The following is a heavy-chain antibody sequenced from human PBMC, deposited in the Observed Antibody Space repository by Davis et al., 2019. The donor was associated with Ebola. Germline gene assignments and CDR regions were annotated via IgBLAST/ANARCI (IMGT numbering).Heavy chain of an antibody. J-gene: IGHJ4*02. Sequence: PGGSLRLSCAASGFTFSAYTLTWVRQAPGKGLEWVSTITDISSPIYYGDSVKGRFTTSRDNSRNTLYLQLNSLRAEDTAVYYCAKEVSNSFDYWGQGTLVTVSS. CDR3: AKEVSNSFDY. CDR2: ITDISSPI. CDR1: GFTFSAYT. D-gene: IGHD1-1*01. V-gene: IGHV3-23*01.